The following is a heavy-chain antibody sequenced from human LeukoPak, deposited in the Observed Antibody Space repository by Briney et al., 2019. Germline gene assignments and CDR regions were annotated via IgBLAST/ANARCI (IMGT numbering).Heavy chain of an antibody. Sequence: SVKVSCKASGGTFSSYAISWVRQAPGQGLEWMGRIIPILGIANYAQKFQGRVTITADKSTSTAYMELSSLRSEDTAVYYCARDGGRYGSLNYFDYWGQGTLVTVSS. CDR2: IIPILGIA. V-gene: IGHV1-69*04. CDR1: GGTFSSYA. CDR3: ARDGGRYGSLNYFDY. J-gene: IGHJ4*02. D-gene: IGHD3-10*01.